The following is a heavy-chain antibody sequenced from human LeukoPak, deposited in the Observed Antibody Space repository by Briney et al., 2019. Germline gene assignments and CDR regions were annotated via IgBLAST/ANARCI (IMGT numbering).Heavy chain of an antibody. CDR3: AKGVTSAVD. V-gene: IGHV3-30*18. CDR1: GFTFSSYG. J-gene: IGHJ4*02. Sequence: GGSLRLSCATPGFTFSSYGMHLARKAPGEGLEWVPVISYDGSNKYYADSVKGRFTISRDNSKNTLYLQMNSLRAEDTAVYYCAKGVTSAVDWGQGTLVTVSS. CDR2: ISYDGSNK. D-gene: IGHD4-17*01.